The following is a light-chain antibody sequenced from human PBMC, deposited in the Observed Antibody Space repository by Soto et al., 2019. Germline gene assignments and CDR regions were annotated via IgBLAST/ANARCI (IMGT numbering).Light chain of an antibody. CDR3: CSYADTSTFWVV. CDR2: EGT. CDR1: SSDFGGYNV. V-gene: IGLV2-23*03. J-gene: IGLJ2*01. Sequence: QSALTQPASVSGSPGQSITIYCSGTSSDFGGYNVVAWYQQHPGKAPKLIIYEGTKWPSGVSHHFSGSKSGNAASLTISGLQTEDEADDYCCSYADTSTFWVVFGGGTQLTVL.